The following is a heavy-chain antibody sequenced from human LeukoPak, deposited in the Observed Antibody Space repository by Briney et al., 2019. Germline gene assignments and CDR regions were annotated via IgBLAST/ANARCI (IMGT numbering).Heavy chain of an antibody. Sequence: GGSLRLSCAASGFTFSDHYMSWIRQAPGKGLEWISYIGDSGSPIYYVDSVKGRFTISRDNTKNSLFLQMDSLRAEDTAVYYCARDRRSSVYGGLDNWGQGTLVTVSS. CDR3: ARDRRSSVYGGLDN. CDR2: IGDSGSPI. V-gene: IGHV3-11*04. CDR1: GFTFSDHY. J-gene: IGHJ4*02. D-gene: IGHD4/OR15-4a*01.